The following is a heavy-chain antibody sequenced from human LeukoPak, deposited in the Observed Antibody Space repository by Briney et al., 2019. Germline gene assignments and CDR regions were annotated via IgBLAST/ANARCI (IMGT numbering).Heavy chain of an antibody. CDR2: ISSGSSTI. D-gene: IGHD2-15*01. V-gene: IGHV3-48*04. CDR1: GFTFSSYS. J-gene: IGHJ5*02. CDR3: ARSGYCSGGSCPGDH. Sequence: GGSLRLSCAASGFTFSSYSMIWVRQAPGKGLEWVSYISSGSSTIYYTDSVKGRFTISRDNAKNSLYLQMNSLRAEDTAVYYCARSGYCSGGSCPGDHWGQGTLVTVSS.